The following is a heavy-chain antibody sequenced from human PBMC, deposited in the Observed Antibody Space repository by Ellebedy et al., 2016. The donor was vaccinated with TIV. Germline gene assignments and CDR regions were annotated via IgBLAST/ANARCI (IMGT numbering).Heavy chain of an antibody. CDR2: IDDDGSRT. Sequence: GESLKISCAASGFGFSSHWMHWVRQVPGRGLVWVSGIDDDGSRTQYAESVRGRFTVSRDNAKNIVYLQMNSLRVEDTAVYYCVRDRPHNWFDPWGHGTQVTVPP. J-gene: IGHJ5*02. V-gene: IGHV3-74*01. CDR1: GFGFSSHW. CDR3: VRDRPHNWFDP.